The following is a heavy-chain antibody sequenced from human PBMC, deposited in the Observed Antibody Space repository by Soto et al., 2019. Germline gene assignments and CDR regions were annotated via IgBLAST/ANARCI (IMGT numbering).Heavy chain of an antibody. CDR2: INAGNGNT. CDR3: ARGGSLYWYFDL. Sequence: QVQLVQSGAEVKKPGASVKVSCEASGYTCTSYAMNGVRQAPGQRLEWMGWINAGNGNTKYSQKFQGRVTITRDTSASTAYMELSSLRSEDTAVYYCARGGSLYWYFDLWGRGTLVTVSS. CDR1: GYTCTSYA. J-gene: IGHJ2*01. V-gene: IGHV1-3*01. D-gene: IGHD1-26*01.